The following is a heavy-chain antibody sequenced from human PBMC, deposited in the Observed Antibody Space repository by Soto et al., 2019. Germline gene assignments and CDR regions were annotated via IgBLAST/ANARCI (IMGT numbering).Heavy chain of an antibody. Sequence: SQTLSLTCASSGDSVSSNSAAWNWIRQSPSRGLEWLGRTYYRSKWYNDYAVSVKSRITINPDTSKNQFSLQLNSVTPEDTAVYYCARTYIAADGTDLRPGAFDIWGQGTMVTVSS. CDR1: GDSVSSNSAA. CDR2: TYYRSKWYN. D-gene: IGHD6-13*01. V-gene: IGHV6-1*01. CDR3: ARTYIAADGTDLRPGAFDI. J-gene: IGHJ3*02.